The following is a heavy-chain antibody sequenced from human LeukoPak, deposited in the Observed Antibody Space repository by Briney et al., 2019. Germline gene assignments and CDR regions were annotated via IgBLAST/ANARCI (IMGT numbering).Heavy chain of an antibody. CDR1: GFXFSDYA. CDR2: LSYGGTNK. D-gene: IGHD3-3*01. J-gene: IGHJ3*01. V-gene: IGHV3-30-3*01. CDR3: ARDRSGYANDAFDF. Sequence: PGGSLRLSCAASGFXFSDYAMHWVRQAPGKGLEWVALLSYGGTNKYYADSVKGRFTISRDNSKNTMFLQMNSLRAEDTAVYHCARDRSGYANDAFDFWGQGTMVTVSS.